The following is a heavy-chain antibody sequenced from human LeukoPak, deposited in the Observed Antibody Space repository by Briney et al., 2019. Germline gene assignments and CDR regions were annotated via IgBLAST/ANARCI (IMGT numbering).Heavy chain of an antibody. CDR3: ARPLYGDYGPIDY. D-gene: IGHD4-17*01. J-gene: IGHJ4*02. CDR2: INPNSGGT. CDR1: GYTFTGYY. V-gene: IGHV1-2*02. Sequence: ASVKVSCKASGYTFTGYYMHWVRQAPGQGLEWMGWINPNSGGTNYAQKFQGRVTMTRDTSISTAYMELSRLRSDDTAVYYCARPLYGDYGPIDYWGQGPLVTVSS.